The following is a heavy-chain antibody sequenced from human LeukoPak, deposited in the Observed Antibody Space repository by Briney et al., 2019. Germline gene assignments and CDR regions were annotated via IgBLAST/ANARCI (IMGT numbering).Heavy chain of an antibody. V-gene: IGHV1-18*01. CDR3: ARDRIAVAAPLPYYYYYGMDV. J-gene: IGHJ6*02. CDR1: GYTFTSYG. D-gene: IGHD6-19*01. Sequence: GASVKVSSKASGYTFTSYGISWVRQAPGQWREWMGWISAYNGNTNYAQKLQGRVTMTTDTSTSTAYMELRSLRSDDTAVYYCARDRIAVAAPLPYYYYYGMDVWGQGTTVTVSS. CDR2: ISAYNGNT.